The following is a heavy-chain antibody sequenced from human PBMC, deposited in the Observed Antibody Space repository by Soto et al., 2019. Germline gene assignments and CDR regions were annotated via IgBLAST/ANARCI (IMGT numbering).Heavy chain of an antibody. J-gene: IGHJ6*02. Sequence: GESLKISCVGSGFSFSRYTVGWVRQVPGKGLEWMGVIHPGDSDTIYSPSFQGQVTISADRSISTAYLQWSSLKASDTAMYYCTLSYGDSYYYYYGMDVWGQGTTVTVSS. CDR2: IHPGDSDT. CDR3: TLSYGDSYYYYYGMDV. V-gene: IGHV5-51*01. D-gene: IGHD4-17*01. CDR1: GFSFSRYT.